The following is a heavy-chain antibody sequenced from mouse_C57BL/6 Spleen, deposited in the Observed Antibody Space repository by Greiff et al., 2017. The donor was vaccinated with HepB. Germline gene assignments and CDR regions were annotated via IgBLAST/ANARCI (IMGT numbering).Heavy chain of an antibody. CDR3: ALGGYDGYYAMDY. V-gene: IGHV1-81*01. CDR1: GYTFTSYG. Sequence: VHLVESGAELARPGASVKLSCKASGYTFTSYGISWVKQRTGQGLEWIGEIYPRSGNTYYNEKFKGKATLTADKSSSTAYMELRSLTSEDSAVYFCALGGYDGYYAMDYWGQGTSVTVSS. J-gene: IGHJ4*01. CDR2: IYPRSGNT. D-gene: IGHD2-2*01.